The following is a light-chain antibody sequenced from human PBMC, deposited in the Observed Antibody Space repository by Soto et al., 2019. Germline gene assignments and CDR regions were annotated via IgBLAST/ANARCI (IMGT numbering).Light chain of an antibody. Sequence: EIVLTQSPGFLSLSPGERATLSCRASQSVDSSFFAWYQQKPGQAPGLLIYGACKRATGIPDRFSGSGSGTDFTLTIRRLEPEDFAVYYCQQYVSSVTFGQGTKVEIK. CDR2: GAC. J-gene: IGKJ1*01. CDR3: QQYVSSVT. V-gene: IGKV3-20*01. CDR1: QSVDSSF.